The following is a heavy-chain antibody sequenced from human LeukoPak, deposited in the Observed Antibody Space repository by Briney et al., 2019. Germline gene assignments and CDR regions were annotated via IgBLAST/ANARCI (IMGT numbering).Heavy chain of an antibody. V-gene: IGHV4-59*01. D-gene: IGHD1-26*01. CDR2: IYYSGST. CDR3: ARDGKISPYYGMDV. CDR1: GGSITYYY. J-gene: IGHJ6*02. Sequence: SETLSLTCTVSGGSITYYYWSWIRQTPWKGLEWIGYIYYSGSTDYNPSLKSRVTISVDTSKNQFSLKLSSVTAADTAVYYCARDGKISPYYGMDVWGQGTTVTVSS.